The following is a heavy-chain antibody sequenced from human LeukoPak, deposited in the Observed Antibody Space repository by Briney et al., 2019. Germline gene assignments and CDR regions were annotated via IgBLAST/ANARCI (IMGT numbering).Heavy chain of an antibody. Sequence: PSETLSLTCIVSGGSISNGSHYWGWIRQPPGKGLEWTGSMHYSGITYYNPSLTSRVTISVDTSKNQFSLRLTSVTAADTAVYYCARYPYSDSGVWQAFDYWGQGTLVTVSS. CDR1: GGSISNGSHY. CDR3: ARYPYSDSGVWQAFDY. V-gene: IGHV4-39*01. D-gene: IGHD5-12*01. J-gene: IGHJ4*02. CDR2: MHYSGIT.